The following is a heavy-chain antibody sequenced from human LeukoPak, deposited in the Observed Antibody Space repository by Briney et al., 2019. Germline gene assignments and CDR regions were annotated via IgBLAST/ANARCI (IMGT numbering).Heavy chain of an antibody. CDR1: GFTFDDYA. CDR3: AKGGVVVPAALFDP. D-gene: IGHD2-2*01. J-gene: IGHJ5*02. Sequence: GGSQRLSCAASGFTFDDYAMHWVRQAPGKGLEWVSGISWNSGSIGYADSVKGRFTISRDNAKNSLYLQMNSLRAEDTALYYCAKGGVVVPAALFDPWGQGTLVTVSS. V-gene: IGHV3-9*01. CDR2: ISWNSGSI.